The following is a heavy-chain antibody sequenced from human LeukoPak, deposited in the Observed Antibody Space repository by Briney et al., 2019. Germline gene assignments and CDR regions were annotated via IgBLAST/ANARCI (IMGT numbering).Heavy chain of an antibody. D-gene: IGHD6-19*01. Sequence: PGRSLRLSCAASGFTFSSYGMHWVRQAPGKGLEWVAVIWYDGSNKYYADSVKGRFTISRDNSKNTLYLQMNSLRAEDTAVYYCARGMGIMAVAGWRWFDPWGQGTLVTVSS. CDR3: ARGMGIMAVAGWRWFDP. V-gene: IGHV3-33*01. J-gene: IGHJ5*02. CDR1: GFTFSSYG. CDR2: IWYDGSNK.